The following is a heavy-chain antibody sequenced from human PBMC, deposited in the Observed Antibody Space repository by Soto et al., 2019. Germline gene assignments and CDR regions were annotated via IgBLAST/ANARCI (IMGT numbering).Heavy chain of an antibody. V-gene: IGHV4-59*01. J-gene: IGHJ5*02. Sequence: SSETLSLTCTVSGGSISSYYWSWIRQPPGKGLEWIGYIYYSGSTNYNPSLKSRVTISVDTSKNQFSLKLSSATAADTAVYYCARSYHRVYNWFDPWGQGTLVTVSS. CDR1: GGSISSYY. CDR2: IYYSGST. CDR3: ARSYHRVYNWFDP.